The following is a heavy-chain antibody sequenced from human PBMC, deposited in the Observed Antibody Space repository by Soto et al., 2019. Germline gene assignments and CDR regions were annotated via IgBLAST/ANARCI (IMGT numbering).Heavy chain of an antibody. CDR3: AKDPYYDILTGYNDAFDI. V-gene: IGHV3-23*01. J-gene: IGHJ3*02. Sequence: GGSLRLXCAASGFTFSSYAMSWVRQAPGKGLEWVSAISGSGGSTYYADSVKGRFTISRDNSKNTLYLQMNSLRAEDTAVYYCAKDPYYDILTGYNDAFDIWGQGTMVTVSS. D-gene: IGHD3-9*01. CDR1: GFTFSSYA. CDR2: ISGSGGST.